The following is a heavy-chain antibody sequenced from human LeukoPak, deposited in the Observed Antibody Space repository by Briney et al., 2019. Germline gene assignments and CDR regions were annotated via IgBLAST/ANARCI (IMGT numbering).Heavy chain of an antibody. Sequence: GESLKISCKGSGYRFTSYWIGWVRQMPGKGLEWMGIIYPGDSDTRYSPSFQGQVTISADKSISTAYLQWSSLKASDTAMYYCARYSRPAAIGSWFDPWGQGTLVTVSS. J-gene: IGHJ5*02. V-gene: IGHV5-51*01. CDR3: ARYSRPAAIGSWFDP. CDR2: IYPGDSDT. D-gene: IGHD2-2*02. CDR1: GYRFTSYW.